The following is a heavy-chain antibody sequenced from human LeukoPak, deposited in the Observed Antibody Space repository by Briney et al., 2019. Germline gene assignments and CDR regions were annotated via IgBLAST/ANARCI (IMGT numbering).Heavy chain of an antibody. CDR2: VYDSWNN. V-gene: IGHV4-30-4*01. CDR3: ASYFVGNGGRGY. CDR1: GDSINSGNSH. D-gene: IGHD3-10*02. J-gene: IGHJ4*02. Sequence: SETLSLTCTVSGDSINSGNSHWTWIRQPPGKGLEWLGSVYDSWNNYYNPSLESLITMSVNTSKNQYSLELSSVIAADTAVYYCASYFVGNGGRGYWGQGALVTVSS.